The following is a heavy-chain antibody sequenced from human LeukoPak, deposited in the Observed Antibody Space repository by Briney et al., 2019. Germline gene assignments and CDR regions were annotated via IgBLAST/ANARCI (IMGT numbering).Heavy chain of an antibody. CDR2: ISYDGSNK. CDR3: ARVNKPADYEYYGLDV. V-gene: IGHV3-30*04. J-gene: IGHJ6*02. CDR1: GFTFSSYA. D-gene: IGHD1/OR15-1a*01. Sequence: GGSLRLSCAASGFTFSSYAMHWVRQAPGKGLEWVAVISYDGSNKYYADSVKGRFTISRDNSKNTLYLQMNSLRAEDTAVYYCARVNKPADYEYYGLDVWGQGTTVTISS.